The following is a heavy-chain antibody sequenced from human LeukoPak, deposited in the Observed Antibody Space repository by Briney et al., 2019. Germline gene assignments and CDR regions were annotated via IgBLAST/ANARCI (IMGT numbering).Heavy chain of an antibody. CDR3: ARVEVATIDY. Sequence: SETLSLTCTVSGGSISSYYWSWIRQPAGKGLEWIGRIYTSGNTDYNPSLKGRVTMSVDTSKNQFSLRLSSVTAADTAVYYCARVEVATIDYWGQGTLVTVSS. J-gene: IGHJ4*02. D-gene: IGHD5-24*01. V-gene: IGHV4-4*07. CDR1: GGSISSYY. CDR2: IYTSGNT.